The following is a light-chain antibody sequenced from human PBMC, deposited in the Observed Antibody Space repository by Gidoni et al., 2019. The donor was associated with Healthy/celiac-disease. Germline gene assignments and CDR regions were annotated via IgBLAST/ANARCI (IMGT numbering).Light chain of an antibody. Sequence: DIQMTQSPSSLSASVGDRVTITCRASQSISSYLNWYQQKPGKAPKLLIYAASSLQSGVPSKFSGSGSGTDFTLTISSLQPEDFATYYCQQSLSAPHTFGQGTKLEIK. V-gene: IGKV1-39*01. J-gene: IGKJ2*01. CDR1: QSISSY. CDR2: AAS. CDR3: QQSLSAPHT.